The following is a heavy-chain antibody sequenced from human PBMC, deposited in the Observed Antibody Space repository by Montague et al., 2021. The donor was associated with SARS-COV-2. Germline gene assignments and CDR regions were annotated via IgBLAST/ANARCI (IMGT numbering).Heavy chain of an antibody. Sequence: VKPTQTLTLTCTFSGFSLSTRTVGVGWIRQPPGKALEWLALIYWDDDTRYSPSLKSRLTITKVTSKNQVVLTMTNMDPVDTATYYCAHRLPAVAAFDYWGQGTLVTVSS. D-gene: IGHD6-6*01. CDR1: GFSLSTRTVG. CDR2: IYWDDDT. CDR3: AHRLPAVAAFDY. J-gene: IGHJ4*02. V-gene: IGHV2-5*02.